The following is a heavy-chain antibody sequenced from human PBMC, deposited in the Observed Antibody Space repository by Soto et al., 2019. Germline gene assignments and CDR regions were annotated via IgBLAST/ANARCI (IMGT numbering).Heavy chain of an antibody. V-gene: IGHV1-24*01. Sequence: ASVKVSCKVSGYTLTELSMHWVRQAPGKGLEWMGGFDPEDGETIYAQKFQGRVTMTEDTSTDTAYMELSSLRSEDTAVYYCATFSQGYSWRVPYYFDYWGQGTLVTVSS. D-gene: IGHD3-22*01. J-gene: IGHJ4*02. CDR2: FDPEDGET. CDR1: GYTLTELS. CDR3: ATFSQGYSWRVPYYFDY.